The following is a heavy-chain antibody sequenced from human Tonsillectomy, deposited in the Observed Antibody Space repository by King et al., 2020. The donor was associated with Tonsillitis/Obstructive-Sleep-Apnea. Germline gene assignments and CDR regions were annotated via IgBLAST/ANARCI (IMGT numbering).Heavy chain of an antibody. CDR3: AGLQSTSGTFDY. CDR1: GYNFTNYY. V-gene: IGHV5-51*01. D-gene: IGHD1-1*01. J-gene: IGHJ4*02. CDR2: VYPGDSDA. Sequence: VQLVESGAEVKKPGESLKISCAGSGYNFTNYYIAWVRQMPGKGLEWMGIVYPGDSDARYSPSFQAQVTISADKSISTAYLQWSSLKASDTAMYYCAGLQSTSGTFDYWGQGTLVTVSS.